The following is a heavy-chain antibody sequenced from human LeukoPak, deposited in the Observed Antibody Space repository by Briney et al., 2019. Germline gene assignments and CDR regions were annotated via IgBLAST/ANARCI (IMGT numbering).Heavy chain of an antibody. CDR1: GFSFSDYA. Sequence: PGGSLRLSCAASGFSFSDYAMHWVRQAPGKGLEWVANIKQDGSEQFYLDSVKGRFTISRDNAKNALYLQMHSLRVEDTAVYYCARESIVVVPTTMDDASDIWGQGTMVTVSS. CDR2: IKQDGSEQ. V-gene: IGHV3-7*01. CDR3: ARESIVVVPTTMDDASDI. J-gene: IGHJ3*02. D-gene: IGHD2-2*01.